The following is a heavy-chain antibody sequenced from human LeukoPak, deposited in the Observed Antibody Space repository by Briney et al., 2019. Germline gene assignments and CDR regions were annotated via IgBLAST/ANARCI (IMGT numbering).Heavy chain of an antibody. CDR3: ARQGLL. Sequence: SETLSLTCTVSGGAISSSSYYWGWIRQPPGKGLEWIGSIYYSGSTYYNPSLKSRVTISVDTSKNQFPLKLSSVTAADTAVYYCARQGLLWGQGTLVTVSS. V-gene: IGHV4-39*01. CDR2: IYYSGST. D-gene: IGHD2-15*01. CDR1: GGAISSSSYY. J-gene: IGHJ4*02.